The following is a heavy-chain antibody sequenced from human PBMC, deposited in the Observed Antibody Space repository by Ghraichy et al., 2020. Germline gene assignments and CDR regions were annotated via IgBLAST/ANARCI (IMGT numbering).Heavy chain of an antibody. D-gene: IGHD3-10*01. J-gene: IGHJ4*02. CDR3: ARGGVQYGSGSYGAY. V-gene: IGHV4-34*01. Sequence: SETLSLTCAVYGGSFSGYYWSWIRQPPGKGLEWIGEINHRGSTNYNPSLKSRVTISVDTSKNQFSLNLSSVTAADTAVYYCARGGVQYGSGSYGAYWGQGTLGTVSS. CDR1: GGSFSGYY. CDR2: INHRGST.